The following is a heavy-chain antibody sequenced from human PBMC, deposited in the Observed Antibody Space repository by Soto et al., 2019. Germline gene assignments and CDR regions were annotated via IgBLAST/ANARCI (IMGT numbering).Heavy chain of an antibody. CDR3: AHEGFGSDNWFDA. CDR2: IYWNDEK. V-gene: IGHV2-5*01. CDR1: GFSLTTTGLG. D-gene: IGHD3-10*01. J-gene: IGHJ5*02. Sequence: QITLKESGPTLVTPTQTLTLTCTFSGFSLTTTGLGVAWIRQPPGKALEWLALIYWNDEKRYRPSLRSRLTITKDTSKNQVVLTLPDMDPVDTATYYCAHEGFGSDNWFDAWGQGTLVIVSS.